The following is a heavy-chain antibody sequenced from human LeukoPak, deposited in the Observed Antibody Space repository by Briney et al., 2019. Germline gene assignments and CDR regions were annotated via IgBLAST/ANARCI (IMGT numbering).Heavy chain of an antibody. J-gene: IGHJ6*03. CDR1: GYTFINNW. CDR3: ARDRGWFYPPSHYYYYYYMDV. D-gene: IGHD3-10*01. Sequence: ASVKVSCKASGYTFINNWMHWVRQAPGQGLEWVGLINPTGSRTLYAQKFQGRVTMTRDTSTSTVYMELSSLRSEDTAVYYCARDRGWFYPPSHYYYYYYMDVWGKGTTVTISS. V-gene: IGHV1-46*01. CDR2: INPTGSRT.